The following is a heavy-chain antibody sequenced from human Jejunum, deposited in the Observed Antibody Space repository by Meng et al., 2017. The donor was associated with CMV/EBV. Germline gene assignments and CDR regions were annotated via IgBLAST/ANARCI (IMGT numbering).Heavy chain of an antibody. CDR3: CRDVTQPVARIDF. CDR2: IKSRADGGKT. Sequence: FSITEAWVDWERRTPERGLEWVGRIKSRADGGKTDFAAPMESSITALKDDTKTPLFQHMTSLKSANAAVYCYCRDVTQPVARIDFWGQGTLVTVSS. V-gene: IGHV3-15*05. CDR1: FSITEAW. J-gene: IGHJ4*02. D-gene: IGHD2-21*01.